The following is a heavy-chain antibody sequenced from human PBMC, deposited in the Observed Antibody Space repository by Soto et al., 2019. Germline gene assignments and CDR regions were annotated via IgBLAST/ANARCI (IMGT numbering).Heavy chain of an antibody. Sequence: ASVKVSCKASGGTFSSYAISWVRQAPGQGLEWMGGIIPIFGTANYAQKFQGRVTITADESTSTAYMELSSLRSEDTAVYYCARAQVVVPDARPATRHKGYYGMDVWGQGTTVTVSS. D-gene: IGHD2-2*01. V-gene: IGHV1-69*13. CDR2: IIPIFGTA. CDR3: ARAQVVVPDARPATRHKGYYGMDV. CDR1: GGTFSSYA. J-gene: IGHJ6*02.